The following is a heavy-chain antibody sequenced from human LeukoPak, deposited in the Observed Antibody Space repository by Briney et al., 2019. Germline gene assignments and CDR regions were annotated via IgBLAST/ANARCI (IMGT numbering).Heavy chain of an antibody. V-gene: IGHV4-4*02. Sequence: GSLRLSCAASGFTFSSYWTWVRQPPGKGLEWIGEVNLQGSTNYNPSLMGRVAISVDMSENHISLQLTSVTAADTAVYYCAREGGPYRPLDYSGQGTLVTVSS. CDR1: GFTFSSY. CDR2: VNLQGST. CDR3: AREGGPYRPLDY. J-gene: IGHJ4*02.